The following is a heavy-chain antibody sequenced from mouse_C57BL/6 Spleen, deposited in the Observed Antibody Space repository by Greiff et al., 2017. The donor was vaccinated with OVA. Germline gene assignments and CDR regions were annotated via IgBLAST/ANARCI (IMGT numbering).Heavy chain of an antibody. V-gene: IGHV1-81*01. D-gene: IGHD2-13*01. CDR2: IYPRSGNT. J-gene: IGHJ1*03. Sequence: LVESGAELARPGASVKLSCKASGYTFTSYGISWVKQRTGQGLEWIGEIYPRSGNTYYNEKFKGKATLTADKSSSTAYMELRSLTSEDSAVYFCYYGDYEGDFDVWGTGTTVTVSS. CDR3: YYGDYEGDFDV. CDR1: GYTFTSYG.